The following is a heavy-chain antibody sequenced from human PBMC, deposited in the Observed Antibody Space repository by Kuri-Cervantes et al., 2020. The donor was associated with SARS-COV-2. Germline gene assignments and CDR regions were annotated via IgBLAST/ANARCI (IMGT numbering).Heavy chain of an antibody. CDR1: GGTFSSYA. CDR3: ARERAGDLIGY. V-gene: IGHV1-2*02. D-gene: IGHD7-27*01. J-gene: IGHJ4*02. Sequence: ASVKVSCKASGGTFSSYAISWVRQAPGQGLEWMGWINPNSGGTNYAQKFQGRVTMTRDTSISTAYMELSRLRSDDTAVYYCARERAGDLIGYWGQGTLVTVSS. CDR2: INPNSGGT.